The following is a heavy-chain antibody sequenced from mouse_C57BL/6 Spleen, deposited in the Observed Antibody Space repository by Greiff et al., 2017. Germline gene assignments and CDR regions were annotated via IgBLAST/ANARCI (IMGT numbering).Heavy chain of an antibody. CDR1: GYTFTSYW. Sequence: QVQLQQPGAELVKPGASVKLSCKASGYTFTSYWMHWVKQRPGQGLEWIGMIHPKSGSTNYNEKFKGKATLTVDKSSSTAYMQLSSLTSEDSAVYYCARAPSVGGYCFDYWGQGTTLTVSS. V-gene: IGHV1-64*01. CDR2: IHPKSGST. J-gene: IGHJ2*01. CDR3: ARAPSVGGYCFDY. D-gene: IGHD1-1*01.